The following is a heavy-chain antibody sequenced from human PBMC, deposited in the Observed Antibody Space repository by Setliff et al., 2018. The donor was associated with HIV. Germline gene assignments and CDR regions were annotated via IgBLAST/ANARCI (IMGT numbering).Heavy chain of an antibody. V-gene: IGHV4-39*01. CDR2: INHSGST. CDR1: GGSASNSRYY. CDR3: ASRIYYYDSSRILREEGFDP. Sequence: PSETLSLTCTVSGGSASNSRYYWSWIRQPPGKGLEWIGEINHSGSTNYNPSLKSRVTISVDTSKNQFSLKLSSVTAADTAVYYCASRIYYYDSSRILREEGFDPWGQGTLVTVSS. D-gene: IGHD3-22*01. J-gene: IGHJ5*02.